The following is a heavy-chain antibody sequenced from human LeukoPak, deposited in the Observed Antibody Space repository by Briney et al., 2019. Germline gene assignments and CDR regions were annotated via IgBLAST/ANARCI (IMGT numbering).Heavy chain of an antibody. CDR1: GFTFGNYP. CDR3: AKDRGYATGRDFDY. D-gene: IGHD3-10*01. J-gene: IGHJ4*02. Sequence: GGSLRLSCAASGFTFGNYPMSWVRQAPGKGLEWVSVVSANGISTLYADSVKGRFTISRDNPMNTLYLQMSSLRAEDTAVYYCAKDRGYATGRDFDYWGQGTLVTVSS. CDR2: VSANGIST. V-gene: IGHV3-23*01.